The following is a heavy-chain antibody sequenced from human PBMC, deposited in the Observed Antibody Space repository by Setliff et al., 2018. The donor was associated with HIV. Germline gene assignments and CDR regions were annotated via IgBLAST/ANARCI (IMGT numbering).Heavy chain of an antibody. CDR1: GGSISGSSYY. D-gene: IGHD5-12*01. J-gene: IGHJ4*02. Sequence: SETLSLTCIVSGGSISGSSYYWGWIRQSPGKGLEWIGNMYYSGSTYYNPSLKSRVTISVDTSKSHLSLKLTSVTAADTGLYYCVFGLRFSPFDNWGQGTLVTVSS. CDR2: MYYSGST. CDR3: VFGLRFSPFDN. V-gene: IGHV4-39*02.